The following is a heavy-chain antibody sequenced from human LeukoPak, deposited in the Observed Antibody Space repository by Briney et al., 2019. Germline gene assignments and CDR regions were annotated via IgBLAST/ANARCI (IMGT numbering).Heavy chain of an antibody. CDR3: ARGSTVYYYYYYMDV. CDR2: IYHSGST. J-gene: IGHJ6*03. V-gene: IGHV4-38-2*02. CDR1: GYPISSGYY. Sequence: SETLSLTCTVSGYPISSGYYWGWIRQPPGKGLEWIGSIYHSGSTYYNPSLKSRVTISVDTSKNQFSLKLSSVTAADTAVYYCARGSTVYYYYYYMDVWGKGTTVTISS. D-gene: IGHD4-17*01.